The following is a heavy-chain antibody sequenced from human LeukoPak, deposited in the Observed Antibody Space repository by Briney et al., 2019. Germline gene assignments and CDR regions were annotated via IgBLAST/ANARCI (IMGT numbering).Heavy chain of an antibody. CDR3: ARVMLEPSGAFDI. D-gene: IGHD1-1*01. CDR1: GFIVSSNY. CDR2: IYSNGDT. J-gene: IGHJ3*02. Sequence: GGSLRLSCAVSGFIVSSNYMSWVRQAPGKGPEWVSVIYSNGDTYYPDSVKGRFTISRDNAKNSLYLQMNSLRAEDTAVYYCARVMLEPSGAFDIWGQGTMVTVSS. V-gene: IGHV3-53*01.